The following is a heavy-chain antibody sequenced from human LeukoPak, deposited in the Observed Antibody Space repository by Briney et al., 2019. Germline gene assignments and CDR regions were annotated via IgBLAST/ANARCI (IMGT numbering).Heavy chain of an antibody. D-gene: IGHD6-19*01. CDR3: ARDRGTSSGWYKGASDI. J-gene: IGHJ3*02. Sequence: KPSETLSLTCVVYGGSFSGYYWSWIRQPPGKGLEGIGEINHSGSTNYNPSLKSRVTISVDTSKNQFSLKLSSVTAADTAVYYCARDRGTSSGWYKGASDIWGQGTMVTVSS. CDR1: GGSFSGYY. CDR2: INHSGST. V-gene: IGHV4-34*01.